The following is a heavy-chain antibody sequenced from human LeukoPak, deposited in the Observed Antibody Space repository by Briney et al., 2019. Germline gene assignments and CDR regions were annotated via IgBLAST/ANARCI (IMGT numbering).Heavy chain of an antibody. CDR2: IYYSGST. CDR1: GGSISSGGYY. D-gene: IGHD5-24*01. V-gene: IGHV4-61*08. CDR3: ARLRDGFDAFDI. Sequence: SETLSLTCAVSGGSISSGGYYWSWIRQPPGKGLEWIGYIYYSGSTNYNPSLKSRVTISVDTSKNQFSLKLSSVTAADTAVYYCARLRDGFDAFDIWAKGTRVTVSS. J-gene: IGHJ3*02.